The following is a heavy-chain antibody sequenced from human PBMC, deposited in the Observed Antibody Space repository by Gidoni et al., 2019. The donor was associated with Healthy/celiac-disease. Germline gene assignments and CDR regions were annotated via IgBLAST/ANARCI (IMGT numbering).Heavy chain of an antibody. CDR3: ARVPSLAARPPYNWFDP. CDR2: IIPIFGTA. Sequence: QVQLVQSGAAVKKPGSSVKVSCKASGGTFSSYAISWVRQAPGQGLEWMGGIIPIFGTANYAQKFQGRVTITADESTSTAYMELSSLRSEDTAVYYCARVPSLAARPPYNWFDPWGQGTLVTVSS. V-gene: IGHV1-69*01. J-gene: IGHJ5*02. CDR1: GGTFSSYA. D-gene: IGHD6-6*01.